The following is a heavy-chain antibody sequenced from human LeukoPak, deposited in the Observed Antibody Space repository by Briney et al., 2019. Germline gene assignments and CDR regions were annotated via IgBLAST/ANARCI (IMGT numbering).Heavy chain of an antibody. CDR3: ARLEVTIDAFDI. CDR1: GGSISSYY. Sequence: SETLSLTCTVSGGSISSYYWSWIRQPPGKGLEWIGYIYYSGSTNYNPSLKSRVTISVDTSKNQFSLKLSSVTAADTAVYYCARLEVTIDAFDIWGQGTMVTASS. J-gene: IGHJ3*02. D-gene: IGHD4-17*01. V-gene: IGHV4-59*08. CDR2: IYYSGST.